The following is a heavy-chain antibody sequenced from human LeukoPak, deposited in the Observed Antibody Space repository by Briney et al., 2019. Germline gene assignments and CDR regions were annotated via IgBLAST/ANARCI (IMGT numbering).Heavy chain of an antibody. CDR1: EFSVGSNY. J-gene: IGHJ5*02. CDR3: AKGRDYGSGSPNWFDP. CDR2: IYSGGST. D-gene: IGHD3-10*01. Sequence: GGSLRLSCAASEFSVGSNYMTWVRQAPGKGLEWVSLIYSGGSTYYADSVKGRFTISRDNSKNTLYLQMNSLRAEDTAVYYCAKGRDYGSGSPNWFDPWGQGTLVTVSS. V-gene: IGHV3-66*01.